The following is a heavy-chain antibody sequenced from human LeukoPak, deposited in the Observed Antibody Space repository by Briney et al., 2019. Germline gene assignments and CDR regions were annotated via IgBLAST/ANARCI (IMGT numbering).Heavy chain of an antibody. CDR3: ARSPGIWNEYGRLEY. CDR2: IFYTGST. D-gene: IGHD1-1*01. CDR1: GDSISSGGHY. Sequence: SETLSLTCTVSGDSISSGGHYWNWLRQRPVKGLEWIGYIFYTGSTYYNPSLKSRVTISVDTSKNQFSLKLSSVTAADTAVYYCARSPGIWNEYGRLEYWGQGALVTVSS. J-gene: IGHJ4*02. V-gene: IGHV4-31*03.